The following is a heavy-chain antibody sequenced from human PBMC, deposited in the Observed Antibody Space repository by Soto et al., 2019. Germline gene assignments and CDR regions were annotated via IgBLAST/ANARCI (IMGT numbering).Heavy chain of an antibody. V-gene: IGHV3-11*01. CDR3: ARGARLNYYDSSGYLDY. Sequence: GGSLRLSCAASGFTFSDYYMSWIRQAPGKGLEWVSYISSSGSSIYYADSVKGRFTISRDNAKNSLYLQMNSLRAEDTAVYYCARGARLNYYDSSGYLDYWGQGTLVTVSS. CDR1: GFTFSDYY. CDR2: ISSSGSSI. D-gene: IGHD3-22*01. J-gene: IGHJ4*02.